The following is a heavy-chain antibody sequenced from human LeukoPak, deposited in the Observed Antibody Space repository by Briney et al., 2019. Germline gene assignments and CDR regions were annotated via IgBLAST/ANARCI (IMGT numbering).Heavy chain of an antibody. V-gene: IGHV3-48*03. CDR1: GFSFSSYE. Sequence: GGSLRLSCAASGFSFSSYEMNWVRQAPRKGLEWGSYISSSGGTKYYADSVKGRFTISRDNAKNSLYLQMNSLRAEDTAVYYCARNSYYYDSSGYYHWFDPWGQGTLVTVSS. J-gene: IGHJ5*02. D-gene: IGHD3-22*01. CDR2: ISSSGGTK. CDR3: ARNSYYYDSSGYYHWFDP.